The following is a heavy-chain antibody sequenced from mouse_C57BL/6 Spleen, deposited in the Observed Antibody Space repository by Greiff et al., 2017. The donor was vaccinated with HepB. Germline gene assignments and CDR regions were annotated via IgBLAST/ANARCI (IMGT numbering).Heavy chain of an antibody. CDR2: ISDGGSYT. J-gene: IGHJ1*03. V-gene: IGHV5-4*03. CDR3: ARGIYYDYDGWYFDV. D-gene: IGHD2-4*01. Sequence: EVNLVESGGGLVKPGGSLKLSCAASGFTFSSYAMSWVRQTPEKRLEWVATISDGGSYTYYPDNVKGRFTISRDNAKNNLYLQMSHLKSEDTAMYYCARGIYYDYDGWYFDVWGTGTTVTVSS. CDR1: GFTFSSYA.